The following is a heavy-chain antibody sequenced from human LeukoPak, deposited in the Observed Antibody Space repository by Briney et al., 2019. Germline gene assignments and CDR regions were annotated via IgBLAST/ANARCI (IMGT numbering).Heavy chain of an antibody. CDR3: AKDWSGDYNWSDP. CDR1: GYTFTGYY. V-gene: IGHV1-2*02. CDR2: INPNSGGT. Sequence: ASVKVSCKASGYTFTGYYMHWVRQAPGQGLEWMGWINPNSGGTNYAQKFQGRVTMTRDTSISTAYLELNRLRPEDTAVYYCAKDWSGDYNWSDPWGQGTLVTVSS. D-gene: IGHD3-3*01. J-gene: IGHJ5*02.